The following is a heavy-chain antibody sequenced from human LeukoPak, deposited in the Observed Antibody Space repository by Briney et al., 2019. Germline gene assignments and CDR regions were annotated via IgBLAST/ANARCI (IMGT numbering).Heavy chain of an antibody. V-gene: IGHV3-30*02. J-gene: IGHJ4*02. Sequence: GGSLSLSCVASGFTFSSYAMHWVRPAPGKGLEWVAFIRYDGSNTAYADSVKGRFTISRDNSKNTLDLQMNTLRPADTATYYCAKTFYTNELGEVFDSWGQGTLVTVSS. D-gene: IGHD3-16*01. CDR1: GFTFSSYA. CDR2: IRYDGSNT. CDR3: AKTFYTNELGEVFDS.